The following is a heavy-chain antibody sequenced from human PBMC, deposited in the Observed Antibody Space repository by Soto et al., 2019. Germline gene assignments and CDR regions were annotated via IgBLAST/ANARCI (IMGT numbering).Heavy chain of an antibody. CDR3: AENQWAGYDGSGLYFDY. V-gene: IGHV3-23*01. D-gene: IGHD3-22*01. Sequence: EVPLLESGGGLVQPGGSLRLSCAASGFTFSSYAMSWVRQAPGKGLEWVSAISGSGGSTYYADSVKGRFTISRDNSKYTLYVQMNSLRDEDTAVYYCAENQWAGYDGSGLYFDYWGQGTLVTVSS. CDR2: ISGSGGST. CDR1: GFTFSSYA. J-gene: IGHJ4*02.